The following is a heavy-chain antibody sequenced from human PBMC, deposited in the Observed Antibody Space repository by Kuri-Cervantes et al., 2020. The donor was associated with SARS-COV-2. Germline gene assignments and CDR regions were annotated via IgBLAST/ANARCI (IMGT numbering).Heavy chain of an antibody. CDR3: ARGSPMVRGVMPPDV. Sequence: SETLSLTCAVYGGSFSGYYWSWIRQPPGKGLEWIGEINHSGSTNYNPSLKSRVTISVDTSKNQFSLKLSSVTAADTAVYYCARGSPMVRGVMPPDVWGKGTTVTVSS. CDR1: GGSFSGYY. D-gene: IGHD3-10*01. V-gene: IGHV4-34*01. CDR2: INHSGST. J-gene: IGHJ6*04.